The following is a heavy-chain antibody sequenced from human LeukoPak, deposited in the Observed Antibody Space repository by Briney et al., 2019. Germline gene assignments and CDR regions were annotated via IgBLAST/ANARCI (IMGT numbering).Heavy chain of an antibody. CDR2: ISGSGGST. CDR1: GFTFSSYA. V-gene: IGHV3-23*01. Sequence: PGGSLRLSCAASGFTFSSYAMSWVRQAPGEGLEWVSAISGSGGSTYYADSVKGRFTISRDNSKNTLYLQMNSLRAEDTALYHCARVREHGSGSYNDYWGQGTLVTVSS. D-gene: IGHD3-10*01. J-gene: IGHJ4*02. CDR3: ARVREHGSGSYNDY.